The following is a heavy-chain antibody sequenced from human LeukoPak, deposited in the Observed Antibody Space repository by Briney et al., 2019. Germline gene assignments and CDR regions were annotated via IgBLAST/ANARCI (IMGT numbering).Heavy chain of an antibody. CDR2: LSGSGAIT. D-gene: IGHD3-22*01. CDR1: GFTYRPYA. V-gene: IGHV3-23*01. J-gene: IGHJ4*02. Sequence: GESLRLSCAGSGFTYRPYAMSWVRQAPGKGLEWVSTLSGSGAITYYADSVKGRFTISRDNSKNTLELQMNSLRADDTAIYYCAKDRLPYNESRGSQFDSWGQGTLVTVSS. CDR3: AKDRLPYNESRGSQFDS.